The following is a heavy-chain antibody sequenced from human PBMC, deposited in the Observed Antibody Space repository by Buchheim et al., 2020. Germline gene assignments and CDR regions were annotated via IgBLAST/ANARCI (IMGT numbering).Heavy chain of an antibody. D-gene: IGHD2-2*01. CDR3: AKDQQYLLQGWFDP. CDR2: ISYDGSNK. V-gene: IGHV3-30*18. J-gene: IGHJ5*02. CDR1: GFTFSSYG. Sequence: QVQLVESGGGVVQPGRSLRLSCAASGFTFSSYGMHWVRQAPGKGLEWVAVISYDGSNKYYADSVKGRFTISRDNSKNTLYLQMNSLRAEDTAVYYCAKDQQYLLQGWFDPWGQGTL.